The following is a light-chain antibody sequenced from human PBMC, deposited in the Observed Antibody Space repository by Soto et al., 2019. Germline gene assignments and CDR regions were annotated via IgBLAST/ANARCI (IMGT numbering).Light chain of an antibody. J-gene: IGKJ1*01. CDR2: DAS. CDR1: QSVGNK. Sequence: EIVMTQSPATLSVSPGERVTLSCRASQSVGNKLAWYQQKPGQAPRLLIYDASTRATGIPARFSGSGSGTEFTLTISSLQSEDFAVYCCQQFDTWPLTFGQGTKVEIE. CDR3: QQFDTWPLT. V-gene: IGKV3-15*01.